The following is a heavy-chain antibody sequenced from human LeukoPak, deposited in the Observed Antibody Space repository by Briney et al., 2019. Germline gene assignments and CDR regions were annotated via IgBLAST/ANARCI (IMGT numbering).Heavy chain of an antibody. D-gene: IGHD3-10*01. J-gene: IGHJ3*02. CDR3: ARGPFGAFDI. CDR2: INTNTGNP. Sequence: ASVKVSCKASGYPFTSYIMNWVRQAPGQGLESMGWINTNTGNPTYAQGFTGRFVFSLDISVTTAYLQISSLKAEDTAVYYCARGPFGAFDIWGQGTMVTVSS. V-gene: IGHV7-4-1*02. CDR1: GYPFTSYI.